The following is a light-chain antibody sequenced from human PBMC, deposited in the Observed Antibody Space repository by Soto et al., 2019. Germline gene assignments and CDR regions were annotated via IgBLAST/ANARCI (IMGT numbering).Light chain of an antibody. CDR1: QNIANDY. CDR2: DAS. Sequence: EVALTQSPGTLSLSPGARATLSCRASQNIANDYLTWYQQKPGQAPRVLIYDASTRATGIPDRFSGSGSGTDFTLTISRLEPEDFAVYYCQQYGSSGTFGQGTKVDNK. CDR3: QQYGSSGT. V-gene: IGKV3-20*01. J-gene: IGKJ1*01.